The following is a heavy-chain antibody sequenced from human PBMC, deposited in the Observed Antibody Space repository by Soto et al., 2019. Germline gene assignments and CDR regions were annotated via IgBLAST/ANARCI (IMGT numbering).Heavy chain of an antibody. Sequence: QVHLVQSGAEVKKPGASVKVSCKASGYTFTSYGISWVRQAPGQGLEWMGWISAYNGNTNYAQKLQGRVTMTTDTSTSTAYTEMRSLRADDTAVYYCARDSSGSYPDDCWGQGTLVTVSS. CDR3: ARDSSGSYPDDC. V-gene: IGHV1-18*01. J-gene: IGHJ4*02. CDR2: ISAYNGNT. D-gene: IGHD1-26*01. CDR1: GYTFTSYG.